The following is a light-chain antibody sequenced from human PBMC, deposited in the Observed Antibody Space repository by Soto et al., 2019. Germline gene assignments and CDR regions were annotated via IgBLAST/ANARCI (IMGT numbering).Light chain of an antibody. Sequence: QSVLTQPASVSGSPGQSITISCTGTSSDVGSYNLVSWYQQHPGKAPKLMIYEGNKRPSGVSNRFSASKSGNTASLTISGLQAEDEADYYCCAYAGSNTLVFGGGTKLTVL. CDR3: CAYAGSNTLV. V-gene: IGLV2-23*01. CDR1: SSDVGSYNL. CDR2: EGN. J-gene: IGLJ2*01.